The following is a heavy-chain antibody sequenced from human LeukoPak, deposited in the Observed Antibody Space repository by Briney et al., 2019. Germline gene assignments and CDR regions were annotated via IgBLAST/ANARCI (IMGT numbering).Heavy chain of an antibody. V-gene: IGHV3-9*01. CDR3: ARHSPTDY. CDR1: GYTFDDYA. CDR2: ISWNSGSI. Sequence: SCKASGYTFDDYAMHWVRQAPGKGLEWVSGISWNSGSIGYADSVKGRFTISRDNAKNSLYLQMNSLRAEDTAVYYCARHSPTDYWGQGTLVTVSS. J-gene: IGHJ4*02.